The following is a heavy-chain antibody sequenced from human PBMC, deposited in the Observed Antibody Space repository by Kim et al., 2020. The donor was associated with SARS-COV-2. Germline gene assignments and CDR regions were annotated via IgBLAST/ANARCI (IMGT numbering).Heavy chain of an antibody. V-gene: IGHV4-39*01. J-gene: IGHJ5*02. CDR3: ARGGRAAAAGTGGFDP. D-gene: IGHD6-13*01. CDR1: GGSISSSSYY. Sequence: SETLSLTCTVSGGSISSSSYYWGWIRQPPGKGLEWIGSIYYSGSTYYNPSLKSRVTISVDTSKNQFSLKLSSVTAADTAVYYCARGGRAAAAGTGGFDPWGQGTLVTVSS. CDR2: IYYSGST.